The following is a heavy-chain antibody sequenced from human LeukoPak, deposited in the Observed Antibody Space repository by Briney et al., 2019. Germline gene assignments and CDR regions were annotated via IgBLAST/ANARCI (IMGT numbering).Heavy chain of an antibody. CDR3: ARERDYYDSSGYYYHPRGMGMDV. Sequence: GGSLRLSCAASGFTFSSYSMNWVRQAPGKGLEWVSYISSSSSTIYYADSVKGRFTISRDNAKNSLYLQMNSLRAEDTAVYYCARERDYYDSSGYYYHPRGMGMDVWGQGTTVTVSS. CDR1: GFTFSSYS. J-gene: IGHJ6*02. D-gene: IGHD3-22*01. CDR2: ISSSSSTI. V-gene: IGHV3-48*01.